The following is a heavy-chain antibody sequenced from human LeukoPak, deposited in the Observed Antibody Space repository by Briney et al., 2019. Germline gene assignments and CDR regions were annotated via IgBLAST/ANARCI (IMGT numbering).Heavy chain of an antibody. Sequence: SETLSLTCTLSRDSMSSFSWNWIRRPAGKGLEWIGRVYTYGTSSYHPSLRGRVTMSADTSKSHFSLIVSSVTAADMGVYYCARSYIGRDGYSYLDYWGQGTPVTVSS. D-gene: IGHD5-24*01. J-gene: IGHJ4*02. CDR2: VYTYGTS. CDR3: ARSYIGRDGYSYLDY. V-gene: IGHV4-4*07. CDR1: RDSMSSFS.